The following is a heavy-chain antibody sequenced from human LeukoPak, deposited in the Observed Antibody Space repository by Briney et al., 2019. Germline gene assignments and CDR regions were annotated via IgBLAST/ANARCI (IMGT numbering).Heavy chain of an antibody. Sequence: GGSLTLSCAVSGSTFSSYGMHWVRQAPGKVLEWVAVILYDGSNKYYADSVKGRFTISRDNSKNTLYLQMNSLRAEDTAVYYCAKTMVRGVIPSPLDYWGQGTLVTVSS. CDR2: ILYDGSNK. V-gene: IGHV3-33*06. D-gene: IGHD3-10*01. J-gene: IGHJ4*02. CDR3: AKTMVRGVIPSPLDY. CDR1: GSTFSSYG.